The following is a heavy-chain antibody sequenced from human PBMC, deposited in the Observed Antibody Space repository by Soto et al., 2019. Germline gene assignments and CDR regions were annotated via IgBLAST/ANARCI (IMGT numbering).Heavy chain of an antibody. D-gene: IGHD6-19*01. Sequence: EVPRLESGGGLVQPWGSLRRSCVTSGFTFSSCTMNWVRQAPGQGLEWVSSVRRSGAYYADSVKGRFTISRDNSRSTLDLQMDSLRAEYTAVYYCAKVLTDDNGWYHFDSWGPRTLVTVSS. CDR1: GFTFSSCT. CDR2: VRRSGA. J-gene: IGHJ4*02. V-gene: IGHV3-23*01. CDR3: AKVLTDDNGWYHFDS.